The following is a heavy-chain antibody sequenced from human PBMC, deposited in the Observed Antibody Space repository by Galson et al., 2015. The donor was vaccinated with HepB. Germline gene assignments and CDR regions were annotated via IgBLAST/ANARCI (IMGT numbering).Heavy chain of an antibody. Sequence: SLRLSCAASGFTFSSYAMHWVRHAPGKGLEYVSAISSNGGSTYYADSVKGRCTISRDNSKNTLYLQMSSLRAEDTAVYYCVKDRGALRFLKWYAFDIWGQGTMVTVSS. CDR3: VKDRGALRFLKWYAFDI. V-gene: IGHV3-64D*06. CDR2: ISSNGGST. D-gene: IGHD3-3*01. CDR1: GFTFSSYA. J-gene: IGHJ3*02.